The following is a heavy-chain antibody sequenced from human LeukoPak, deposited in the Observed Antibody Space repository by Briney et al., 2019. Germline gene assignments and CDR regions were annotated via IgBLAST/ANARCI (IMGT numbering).Heavy chain of an antibody. D-gene: IGHD3-16*01. J-gene: IGHJ4*02. CDR3: ARGDDYVWGSPLL. V-gene: IGHV4-4*07. CDR1: GGSIKSLY. CDR2: IYITGNTAST. Sequence: SETLSLTCTVSGGSIKSLYWSWIRQPAGKGLEWIGRIYITGNTASTHYNPSLNSRVTMSIDTSKNQFSLKLSSVTAADTAVYYCARGDDYVWGSPLLWGQGTLVTVSS.